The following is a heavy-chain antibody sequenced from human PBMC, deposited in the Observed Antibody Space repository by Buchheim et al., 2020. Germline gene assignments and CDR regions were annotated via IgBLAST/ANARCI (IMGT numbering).Heavy chain of an antibody. CDR1: GGSFSGYY. V-gene: IGHV4-34*01. J-gene: IGHJ4*02. Sequence: QVQLQQWGAGLLKPSETLSLTCAVYGGSFSGYYWSWIRQPPGKGLEWIGEINHSGSTNYNPSLKSRVTISVDTSKKQFSLKLSSVTAADTAVYYCARGSRYYYDSSGYAYYFDYWGQGTL. D-gene: IGHD3-22*01. CDR2: INHSGST. CDR3: ARGSRYYYDSSGYAYYFDY.